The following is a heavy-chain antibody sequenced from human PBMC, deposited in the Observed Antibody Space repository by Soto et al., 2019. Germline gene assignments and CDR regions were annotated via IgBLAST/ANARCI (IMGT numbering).Heavy chain of an antibody. V-gene: IGHV4-59*01. Sequence: PSETLSLTCTVSGGSISSYYWSWIRQPPGKGLEWIGYIYYSGSTNYNPSLKSRVTISVDTSKNQFSLKLSSVTAADTAVYYCARDKRYFPYYDFWSGYYTAGGFDPWGQGTLVT. D-gene: IGHD3-3*01. CDR1: GGSISSYY. CDR3: ARDKRYFPYYDFWSGYYTAGGFDP. CDR2: IYYSGST. J-gene: IGHJ5*02.